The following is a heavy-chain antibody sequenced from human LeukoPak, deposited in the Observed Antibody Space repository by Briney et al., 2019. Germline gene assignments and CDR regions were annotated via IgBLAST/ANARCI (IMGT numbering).Heavy chain of an antibody. Sequence: GPSVKLSCTASGYTFTSYDINWVRHATGQAPEWMGWMNPNSGNTGSAQKFQGRVTMTRNTSISTAYMELSSLRSEDTAVYYCARGSYVAVAGTGYNWFDPWGQGTLVTVSS. CDR2: MNPNSGNT. D-gene: IGHD6-19*01. CDR3: ARGSYVAVAGTGYNWFDP. J-gene: IGHJ5*02. V-gene: IGHV1-8*01. CDR1: GYTFTSYD.